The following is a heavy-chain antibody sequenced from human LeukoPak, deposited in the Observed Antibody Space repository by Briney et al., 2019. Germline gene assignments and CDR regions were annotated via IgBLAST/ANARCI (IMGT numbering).Heavy chain of an antibody. CDR2: ISYDGSNK. CDR1: GFTFSSYA. J-gene: IGHJ4*02. CDR3: ARTYSSSWIFDY. D-gene: IGHD6-13*01. Sequence: PGGSLRLSCEASGFTFSSYAMHWVRQAPGKGLEWVAVISYDGSNKYYADSVKGRFTISRDNSKNTLYLQMNSLRAEDTAVYYCARTYSSSWIFDYWGQGTLVTVSS. V-gene: IGHV3-30-3*01.